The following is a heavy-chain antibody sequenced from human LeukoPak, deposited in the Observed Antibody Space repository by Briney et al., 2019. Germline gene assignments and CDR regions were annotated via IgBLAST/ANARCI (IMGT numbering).Heavy chain of an antibody. CDR1: GFTFSSYG. V-gene: IGHV3-30*03. D-gene: IGHD3-9*01. J-gene: IGHJ4*02. Sequence: PGGSLRLSCAASGFTFSSYGMHWVRQAPGKGLEGVAVISYDGSNKYYADSVKGRFTISRDNSKNTLYLQMNSLTAEDTAVYYCARAPTYYDILTGYSSPYYFDYWGQGTLVTVSS. CDR2: ISYDGSNK. CDR3: ARAPTYYDILTGYSSPYYFDY.